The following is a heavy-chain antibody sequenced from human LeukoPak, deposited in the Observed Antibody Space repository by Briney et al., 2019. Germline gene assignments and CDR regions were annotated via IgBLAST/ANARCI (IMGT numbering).Heavy chain of an antibody. CDR2: ISSSSGYI. V-gene: IGHV3-21*01. CDR3: ARDRGYCSSGSCYGLYFDS. CDR1: GFTFSSYS. Sequence: PGGSLRLSCAASGFTFSSYSMNWVRQAPGKGLEWVASISSSSGYIFYADSVKGRFTVSRDNAKNSLYLQISNLRAEDTALYYCARDRGYCSSGSCYGLYFDSGGQGTLVTVSS. J-gene: IGHJ4*02. D-gene: IGHD2-15*01.